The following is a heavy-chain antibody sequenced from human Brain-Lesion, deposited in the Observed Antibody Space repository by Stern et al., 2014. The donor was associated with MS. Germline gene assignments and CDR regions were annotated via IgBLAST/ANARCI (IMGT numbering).Heavy chain of an antibody. CDR2: IHHSGRI. V-gene: IGHV4-34*01. Sequence: QVQLQQWGAGLLKPWETLSLTCGVYGGSFSGYYWTWVRQAPGKGLEWIGVIHHSGRINYNPPLVSRVTISANNSSTPFAYRLRSAAAADTAVDYCARDVGGAFDYWGQGTLVTVSS. CDR1: GGSFSGYY. D-gene: IGHD2-21*01. CDR3: ARDVGGAFDY. J-gene: IGHJ4*02.